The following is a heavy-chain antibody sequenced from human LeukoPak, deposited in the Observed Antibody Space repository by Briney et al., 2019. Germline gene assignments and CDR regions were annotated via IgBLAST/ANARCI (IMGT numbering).Heavy chain of an antibody. CDR1: GFTVSSNY. D-gene: IGHD6-13*01. V-gene: IGHV3-66*01. CDR2: IYSGGGT. J-gene: IGHJ6*02. Sequence: GGSLRLSCAASGFTVSSNYMSWVRQAPGKGLEWVSVIYSGGGTYYADSVKGKFTISRDNSKTTLYLQMISLRAEDTALYYCARGRIAAVSWVMDVWGQGTTVTVSS. CDR3: ARGRIAAVSWVMDV.